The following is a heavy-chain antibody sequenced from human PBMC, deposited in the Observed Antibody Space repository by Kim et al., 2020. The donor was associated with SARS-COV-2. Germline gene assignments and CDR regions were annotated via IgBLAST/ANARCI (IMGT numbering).Heavy chain of an antibody. CDR2: IIPMFGIA. V-gene: IGHV1-69*04. CDR1: RGTFSSYA. J-gene: IGHJ4*02. D-gene: IGHD3-22*01. Sequence: SVKVSCKASRGTFSSYAISWVRQAPGQGLEWMGRIIPMFGIANYAQKFQGRVTITADKSTSTAYMELSSLRSEDTAVYYCARASFFYDSSGYHFDYWGQ. CDR3: ARASFFYDSSGYHFDY.